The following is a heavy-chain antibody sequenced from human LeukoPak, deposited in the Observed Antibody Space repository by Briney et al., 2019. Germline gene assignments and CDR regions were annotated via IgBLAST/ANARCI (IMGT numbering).Heavy chain of an antibody. CDR2: ISGSGGST. D-gene: IGHD3/OR15-3a*01. CDR1: EFTFSSYG. J-gene: IGHJ4*02. V-gene: IGHV3-23*01. Sequence: GGSLRLSCAASEFTFSSYGMSWVGKAPGRGLEWVSSISGSGGSTQYADSVQGRFAISRDNSKNTLYLQMNSLRAEDTAVYYCTTADGPYYFDYWGQGTLVTVSS. CDR3: TTADGPYYFDY.